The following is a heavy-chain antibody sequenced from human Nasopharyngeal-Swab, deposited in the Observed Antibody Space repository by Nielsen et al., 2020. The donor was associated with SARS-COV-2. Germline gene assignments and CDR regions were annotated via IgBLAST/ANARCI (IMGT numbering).Heavy chain of an antibody. V-gene: IGHV4-34*01. CDR1: GGSFSGSY. D-gene: IGHD2-2*01. CDR3: ARGLSGIVPAPILGLGPYYYYYMDV. Sequence: SEILSLTCAVYGGSFSGSYWGWIRQPPGKGPEWIAEINHSGSTNYNPSLKSRVTLSVDTSMNQVSLEVSSVTAADTAVYYCARGLSGIVPAPILGLGPYYYYYMDVWGKGTTVTVSS. J-gene: IGHJ6*03. CDR2: INHSGST.